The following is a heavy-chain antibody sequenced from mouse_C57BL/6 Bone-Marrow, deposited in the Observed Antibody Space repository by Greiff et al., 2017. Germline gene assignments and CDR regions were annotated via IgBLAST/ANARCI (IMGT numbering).Heavy chain of an antibody. CDR1: GFNIKDDY. J-gene: IGHJ1*03. CDR2: IDPENGDT. Sequence: EVQLQQSGAELVRPGASVKLSCTASGFNIKDDYMHWVKQRPEQGLEWIGWIDPENGDTEYASKFQGKATITADTSSNTAYLQLSSLTSEDSAVYYCTTNYDYDWYFDVWGTGTTLTVSS. V-gene: IGHV14-4*01. CDR3: TTNYDYDWYFDV. D-gene: IGHD2-4*01.